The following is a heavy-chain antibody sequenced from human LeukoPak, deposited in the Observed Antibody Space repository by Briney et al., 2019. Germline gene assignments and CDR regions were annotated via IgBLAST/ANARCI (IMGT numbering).Heavy chain of an antibody. D-gene: IGHD3-10*01. CDR3: ARERALYHGNADFDY. CDR2: IDSSSSTT. J-gene: IGHJ4*02. CDR1: GFTFSSYA. Sequence: GGSLRLSCAASGFTFSSYAMNWVRQAPGKGLEWVSYIDSSSSTTYYADSVKGRFTISRDNAKNSLYLQMNSLRDDDTAVYYCARERALYHGNADFDYWGQGTLVTVSS. V-gene: IGHV3-48*02.